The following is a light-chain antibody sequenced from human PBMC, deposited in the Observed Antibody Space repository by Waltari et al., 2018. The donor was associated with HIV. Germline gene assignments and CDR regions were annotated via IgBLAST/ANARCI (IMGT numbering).Light chain of an antibody. CDR3: AAWEDSLNGPNYV. J-gene: IGLJ1*01. CDR2: SNN. Sequence: QSVLTQPPSASGAPGQSVIISCSGSSSNIGSKTVNWYRQLPGPAPKLLIYSNNQRPSGVPDRFSGSKSGTSASLAISGLQSGDEADYYCAAWEDSLNGPNYVFGSGTTVTVL. V-gene: IGLV1-44*01. CDR1: SSNIGSKT.